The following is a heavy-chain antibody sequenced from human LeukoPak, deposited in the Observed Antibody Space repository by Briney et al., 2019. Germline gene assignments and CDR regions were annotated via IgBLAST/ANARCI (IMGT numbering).Heavy chain of an antibody. CDR2: IWYDGSNK. V-gene: IGHV3-33*01. CDR3: ARDMHGGIFGY. J-gene: IGHJ4*02. D-gene: IGHD3-16*01. CDR1: GFTFSSYG. Sequence: GGSLRLSCAASGFTFSSYGMHWVRQAPGKGLEWVAVIWYDGSNKYYADSVKGRFTISRDNSKNTLYLQMNSLRAEDTAVYYCARDMHGGIFGYWGQGTLVTVSS.